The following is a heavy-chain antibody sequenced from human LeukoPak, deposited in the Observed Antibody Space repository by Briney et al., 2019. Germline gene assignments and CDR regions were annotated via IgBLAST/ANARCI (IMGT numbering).Heavy chain of an antibody. V-gene: IGHV4-61*02. CDR2: IYTSGST. CDR3: ARVRSWFDP. CDR1: GGSISSGSYY. J-gene: IGHJ5*02. Sequence: SQTLSLTCTVSGGSISSGSYYWSWIRQPAGKGLGWIGRIYTSGSTNYNPSLKSRVTISVDTSKNQFSLKLSSVTAADTAVYYCARVRSWFDPWGQGTLVTVSS.